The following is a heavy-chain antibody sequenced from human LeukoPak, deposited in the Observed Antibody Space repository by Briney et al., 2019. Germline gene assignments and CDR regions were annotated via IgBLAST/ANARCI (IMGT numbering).Heavy chain of an antibody. Sequence: GGSLRLSCAASGFTFTSYTMNWVRQAPGKGLEWVSSISSSSSYIYYADSVKGRFTTSRDNAKNSLYQQMNSLRAEDTAVYYCASRQWLGHFDYWGQGTLVTVSS. V-gene: IGHV3-21*01. CDR1: GFTFTSYT. J-gene: IGHJ4*02. CDR2: ISSSSSYI. D-gene: IGHD6-19*01. CDR3: ASRQWLGHFDY.